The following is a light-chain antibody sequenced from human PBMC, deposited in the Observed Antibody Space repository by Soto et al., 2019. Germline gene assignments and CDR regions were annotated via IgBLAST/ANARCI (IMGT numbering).Light chain of an antibody. J-gene: IGKJ3*01. CDR3: QKYDNVPFT. V-gene: IGKV1-5*01. Sequence: DIQLTQSPSFLSASLGGRFTITCRAIQSISSWLAWYQQQPGKAPKLLIYDASSLESGVPSRFSGSGSGTEFTLTISSLQPEDVATYYCQKYDNVPFTFGPGTKVDIK. CDR1: QSISSW. CDR2: DAS.